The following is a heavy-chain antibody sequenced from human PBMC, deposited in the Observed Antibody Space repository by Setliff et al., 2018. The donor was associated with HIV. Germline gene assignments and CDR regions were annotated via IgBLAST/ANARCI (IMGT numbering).Heavy chain of an antibody. Sequence: SETLSLTCTVSGGSISSSSYYWGWIRQPPGKGLEWIGSIYYSGRTYYNHSLKSRVTISVDTSKNQFSLKLSSVTAADTAVYYCARRGAYYDILTGYRSHYFDYWGQGTLVTVSS. CDR1: GGSISSSSYY. V-gene: IGHV4-39*01. J-gene: IGHJ4*02. CDR3: ARRGAYYDILTGYRSHYFDY. D-gene: IGHD3-9*01. CDR2: IYYSGRT.